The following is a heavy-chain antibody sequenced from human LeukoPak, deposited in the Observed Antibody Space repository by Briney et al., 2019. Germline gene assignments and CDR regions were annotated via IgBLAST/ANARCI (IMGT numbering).Heavy chain of an antibody. V-gene: IGHV1-69*13. CDR1: GGTFISYA. CDR3: ARGRYYDFYNWFDP. D-gene: IGHD3-3*01. CDR2: IIPIFGTA. Sequence: SVKVSCKASGGTFISYAISWVRQAPGQGLEGMGGIIPIFGTANYAQKFQGRVTITADESTSTAYMELSSLRSEDTAVYYCARGRYYDFYNWFDPWGQGTLVTVSS. J-gene: IGHJ5*02.